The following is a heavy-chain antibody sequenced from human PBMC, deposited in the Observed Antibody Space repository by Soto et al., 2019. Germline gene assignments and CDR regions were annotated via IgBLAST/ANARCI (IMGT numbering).Heavy chain of an antibody. J-gene: IGHJ4*02. V-gene: IGHV3-20*01. Sequence: EVQLVESGGGVVRPGGSLRLSCVASGFTFDDYGMSWVRQAPGKGLEWVSGINWNGGSTGYADSVKGRFTISRDNAKNSLYLQMNSLRAEDTAWYHCARGSRDFDCLSSQYYFDYWGQGPLVTVSS. CDR1: GFTFDDYG. D-gene: IGHD3-9*01. CDR2: INWNGGST. CDR3: ARGSRDFDCLSSQYYFDY.